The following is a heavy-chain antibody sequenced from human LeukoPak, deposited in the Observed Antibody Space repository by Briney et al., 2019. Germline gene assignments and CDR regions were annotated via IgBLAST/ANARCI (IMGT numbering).Heavy chain of an antibody. CDR2: ISGGGGST. CDR3: AKAPTVVPAALSGYGMDV. Sequence: GGSLRLSCAAAGFTFSSYAMNWVRQAPGKGLEWVSGISGGGGSTYYADSVKGRFTISRDNSKNTLYLQMNSLRAEDTAVYYCAKAPTVVPAALSGYGMDVWGQGTTVTVSS. V-gene: IGHV3-23*01. D-gene: IGHD2-2*01. J-gene: IGHJ6*02. CDR1: GFTFSSYA.